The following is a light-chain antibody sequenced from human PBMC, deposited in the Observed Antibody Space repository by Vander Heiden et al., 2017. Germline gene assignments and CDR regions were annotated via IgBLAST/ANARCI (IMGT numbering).Light chain of an antibody. V-gene: IGKV1-39*01. Sequence: DIQMTQSPDSLSASVGDRATITCRSSQSISSYLNWYQQKPGKAPKLLIYAASTLQSGVPSRFSGSGSGTDFTLTISSLQPEDFAIYYCQQCDSTPGTFGQWTKVEIK. CDR3: QQCDSTPGT. CDR1: QSISSY. J-gene: IGKJ1*01. CDR2: AAS.